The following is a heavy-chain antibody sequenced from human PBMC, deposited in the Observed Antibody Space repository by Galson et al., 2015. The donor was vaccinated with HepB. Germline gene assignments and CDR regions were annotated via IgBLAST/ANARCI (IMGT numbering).Heavy chain of an antibody. CDR1: GYTFTGYY. CDR3: ARRKYSSGCYFHY. D-gene: IGHD6-25*01. CDR2: INPKSGGT. J-gene: IGHJ4*01. Sequence: SGKVSCKASGYTFTGYYMHWGRQAPGQGLEWMGWINPKSGGTNYAQKFQGRVTMTRDTSISTAYMELSRLRSDDTAVYYCARRKYSSGCYFHYSLHVTLLPVSS. V-gene: IGHV1-2*02.